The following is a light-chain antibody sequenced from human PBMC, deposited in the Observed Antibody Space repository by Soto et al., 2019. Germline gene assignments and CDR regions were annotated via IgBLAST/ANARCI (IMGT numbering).Light chain of an antibody. CDR3: QQSYSTPPIT. Sequence: DIRMTQAASSLSASLGGRVPFTCGASQSISIYLDGYQFKPVKGPKLRRYAASSLQSGVPSRLSGSGDWTDFTLTISSLQPQDFAAYYCQQSYSTPPITFGQGTRLEIK. J-gene: IGKJ5*01. CDR1: QSISIY. V-gene: IGKV1-39*01. CDR2: AAS.